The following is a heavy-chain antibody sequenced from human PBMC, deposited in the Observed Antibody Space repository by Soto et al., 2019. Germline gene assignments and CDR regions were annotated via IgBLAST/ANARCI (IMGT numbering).Heavy chain of an antibody. J-gene: IGHJ4*02. CDR2: IVVGSGNT. Sequence: QIQLVQSGAEVKKPGTSVKVSCKASGFTFTSSAVQWVRQARGQRLEWIGWIVVGSGNTKYAQKFQERVTITRDMSTSTTSMELSSLRSEDTAAYYCAAVGPIMGARGSQVEFDYWGQGTLVTVSS. CDR3: AAVGPIMGARGSQVEFDY. D-gene: IGHD1-26*01. V-gene: IGHV1-58*01. CDR1: GFTFTSSA.